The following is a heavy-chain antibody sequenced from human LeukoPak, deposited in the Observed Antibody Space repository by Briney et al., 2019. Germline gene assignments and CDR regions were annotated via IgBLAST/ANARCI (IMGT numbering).Heavy chain of an antibody. CDR1: GFTFSSYA. CDR2: VSGGGGTT. V-gene: IGHV3-23*01. J-gene: IGHJ6*02. CDR3: AKEFYFATAV. Sequence: GGSLRLSCAASGFTFSSYAMHWVRQAPGKGLEWVSAVSGGGGTTHYADSVKGRFTISRDNSENTLSLRMTSLRDEDTAVYYCAKEFYFATAVWGQGTTVTVSS. D-gene: IGHD2-15*01.